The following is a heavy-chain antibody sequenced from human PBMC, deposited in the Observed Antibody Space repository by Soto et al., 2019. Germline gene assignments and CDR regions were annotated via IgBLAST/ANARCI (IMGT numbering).Heavy chain of an antibody. Sequence: QVQLVQSGAEVRKPGSSVKVSCKASGGTFSRHAISWVRQAPGQGLEWMGGIIPIFGTANHAQKFQCRVTIIADESTRTVYMELSSLRSEDTAMYYCARGWGYDSNDYYYAYWGQGTLVIVSS. CDR3: ARGWGYDSNDYYYAY. J-gene: IGHJ4*02. CDR2: IIPIFGTA. V-gene: IGHV1-69*01. D-gene: IGHD3-22*01. CDR1: GGTFSRHA.